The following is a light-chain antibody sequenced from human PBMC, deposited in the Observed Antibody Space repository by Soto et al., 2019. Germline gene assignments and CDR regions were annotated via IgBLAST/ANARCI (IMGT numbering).Light chain of an antibody. Sequence: QPVLTQPPSASGTPGQKVFISCPGSSSNIGGTNYAYWYQQLPGAAPKLLMHSNNLRPSGVPERISGSKFGTAASLAISGLRSEDEAVYYCASWDDRLGAVIFGGGTKVTVL. CDR3: ASWDDRLGAVI. CDR1: SSNIGGTNY. V-gene: IGLV1-47*02. CDR2: SNN. J-gene: IGLJ2*01.